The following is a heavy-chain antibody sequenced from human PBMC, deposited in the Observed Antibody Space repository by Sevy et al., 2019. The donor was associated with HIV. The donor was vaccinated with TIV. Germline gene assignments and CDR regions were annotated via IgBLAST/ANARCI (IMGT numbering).Heavy chain of an antibody. CDR3: AKGLVRGVLPFDY. J-gene: IGHJ4*02. D-gene: IGHD3-10*01. CDR1: GFTFSVSG. Sequence: GESLRLSCADSGFTFSVSGMHWIRQAPGKGLEWVAVISSDGSSKYYADSVKGRFTISRDNSKRTMYLEMNSLRVEDTAVYYCAKGLVRGVLPFDYWGQGTLVTVSS. V-gene: IGHV3-30*18. CDR2: ISSDGSSK.